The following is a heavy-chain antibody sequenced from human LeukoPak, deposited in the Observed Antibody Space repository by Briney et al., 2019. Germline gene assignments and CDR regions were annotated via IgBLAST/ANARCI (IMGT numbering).Heavy chain of an antibody. D-gene: IGHD2-2*01. CDR1: GFTFDDYG. CDR3: ARRVRVVPAATPVYYMDV. V-gene: IGHV3-20*01. Sequence: GGSLRLSCAASGFTFDDYGMSWVRQAPGKGLEWVSGINWNGGSTGYADSVKGRFTISRDNAKNSLYLQMNSLRAEDTALYHCARRVRVVPAATPVYYMDVWGKGTTVTVSS. J-gene: IGHJ6*03. CDR2: INWNGGST.